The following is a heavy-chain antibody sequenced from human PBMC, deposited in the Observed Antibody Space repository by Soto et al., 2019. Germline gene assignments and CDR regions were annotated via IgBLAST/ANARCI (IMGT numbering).Heavy chain of an antibody. CDR3: AHYYSSGYYDDY. V-gene: IGHV3-23*01. CDR1: GFTSSSYA. CDR2: ISGSGGST. D-gene: IGHD3-22*01. Sequence: PGGSLRLSCAASGFTSSSYAMSWVRQAPGKGLEWVSAISGSGGSTYYADSVKGRFTISRDNSKNTLYLQMNSLRAEDTAVYYCAHYYSSGYYDDYWGQGTLVTVSS. J-gene: IGHJ4*02.